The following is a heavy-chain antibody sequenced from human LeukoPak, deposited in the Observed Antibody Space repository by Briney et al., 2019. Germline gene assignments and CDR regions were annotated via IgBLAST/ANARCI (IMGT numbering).Heavy chain of an antibody. Sequence: PGGSLRLSCAASGFTFSSYAMSWVRQAPGRGLEWVAVIWYDGSNKYYADCVKGRFTIPRDNSKNTLYLQMNSLRAEDTAVYYCARDYMATRCYFDYWGQGTLVTVSS. CDR2: IWYDGSNK. J-gene: IGHJ4*02. D-gene: IGHD2-2*02. CDR3: ARDYMATRCYFDY. V-gene: IGHV3-33*08. CDR1: GFTFSSYA.